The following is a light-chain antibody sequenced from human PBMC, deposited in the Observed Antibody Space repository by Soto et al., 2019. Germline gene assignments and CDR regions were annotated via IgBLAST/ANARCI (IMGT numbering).Light chain of an antibody. CDR2: AAS. CDR3: LQDYNYPWT. Sequence: AIQMTQSPSSLYASVGDRVTITCRASQGIRNDLGWYQQKPGKAPKLLISAASSLQSGVPSRFSGSGSGTDFTLTISSLQPEDFATYYCLQDYNYPWTFGQGTTVEIK. J-gene: IGKJ1*01. V-gene: IGKV1-6*01. CDR1: QGIRND.